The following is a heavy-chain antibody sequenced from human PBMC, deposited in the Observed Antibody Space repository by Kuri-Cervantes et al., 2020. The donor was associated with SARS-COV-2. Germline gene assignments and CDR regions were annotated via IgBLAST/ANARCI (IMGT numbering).Heavy chain of an antibody. V-gene: IGHV4-39*01. D-gene: IGHD3-22*01. CDR2: IYYSGST. CDR1: GGSISSSSYY. J-gene: IGHJ5*02. Sequence: SETLSLTCTVSGGSISSSSYYWGWIRQPPGKGLEWIGSIYYSGSTYYNPSLKSRVTISVDTSKNQFSLKLSSVTAADTAVYYCARFGFNAGGYSPWGQGTLVTVSS. CDR3: ARFGFNAGGYSP.